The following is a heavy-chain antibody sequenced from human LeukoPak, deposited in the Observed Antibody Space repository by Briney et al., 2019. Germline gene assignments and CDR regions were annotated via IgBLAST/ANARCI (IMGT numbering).Heavy chain of an antibody. J-gene: IGHJ6*02. D-gene: IGHD6-6*01. V-gene: IGHV1-18*01. CDR3: ARDPYSSSSGYYYYGMDV. Sequence: ASVKVSCKASGYTFTSYGISWVRQAPGQGLEWMGWISAYNGNTNYAQKLQGRVTMTTGTSTSTAYMELRSLRAEDTAVYYCARDPYSSSSGYYYYGMDVWGQGTTVTVSS. CDR2: ISAYNGNT. CDR1: GYTFTSYG.